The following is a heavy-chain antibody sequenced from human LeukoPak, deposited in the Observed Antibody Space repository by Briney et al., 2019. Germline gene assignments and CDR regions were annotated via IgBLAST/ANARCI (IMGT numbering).Heavy chain of an antibody. V-gene: IGHV3-48*04. Sequence: GGSLRLSCAASGFTFSSYAMSWVRQAPGKGLEWVSHISISSSTIYYADSVKGRFTISRDNAKNSLYLQMNSLRVEDTAVYYCARAWGNDYDLNYWGQGTLVTVSS. J-gene: IGHJ4*02. CDR3: ARAWGNDYDLNY. CDR1: GFTFSSYA. D-gene: IGHD3-3*01. CDR2: ISISSSTI.